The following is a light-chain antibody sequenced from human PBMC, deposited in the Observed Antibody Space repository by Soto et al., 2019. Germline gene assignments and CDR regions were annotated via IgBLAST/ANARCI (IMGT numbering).Light chain of an antibody. V-gene: IGKV3D-20*02. J-gene: IGKJ4*01. Sequence: EIVLTQSPGTLSVSPGETATLSFRASRSVSDDSIAWYKQKTGQPPSLVIYDATRRATGIPARFSGSGSGTEFTLTISGLLPEDFAVYYCQQRSVWPLTFGGGTRVEIK. CDR1: RSVSDDS. CDR3: QQRSVWPLT. CDR2: DAT.